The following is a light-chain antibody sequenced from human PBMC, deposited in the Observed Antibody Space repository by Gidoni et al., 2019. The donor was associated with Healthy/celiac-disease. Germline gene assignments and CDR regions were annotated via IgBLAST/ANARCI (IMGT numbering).Light chain of an antibody. Sequence: QSVLTQPPSVSGAPGQRVTISSTGSCSNIGAGYDVHWYQQLPGTAPKLLIYGNSNRPSGVPDRFSGSKSGTSASLAITGLQAEDEADYYCQSYDSSLSVVFGGGTKLTVL. CDR3: QSYDSSLSVV. CDR1: CSNIGAGYD. V-gene: IGLV1-40*01. CDR2: GNS. J-gene: IGLJ2*01.